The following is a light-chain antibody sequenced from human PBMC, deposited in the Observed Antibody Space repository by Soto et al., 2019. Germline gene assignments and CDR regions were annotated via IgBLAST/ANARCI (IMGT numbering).Light chain of an antibody. V-gene: IGLV2-18*02. CDR3: NSYTSSSTYV. J-gene: IGLJ1*01. CDR2: EVS. Sequence: QSALTQPPSVSGSPGRSVTISCTGTSSDVGSYNRVSWYQQPPGTAPKLMIYEVSNRPSGVPDRFSGSKSGNTASLTISGLQAEDEADYYCNSYTSSSTYVFGTGTKLTVL. CDR1: SSDVGSYNR.